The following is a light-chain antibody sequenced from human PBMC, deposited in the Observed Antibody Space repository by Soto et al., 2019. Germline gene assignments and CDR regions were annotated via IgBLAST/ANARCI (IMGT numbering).Light chain of an antibody. J-gene: IGLJ1*01. CDR3: QSYDSSLSGYV. Sequence: QSVLTQPPSVSEAPRQRVTISCSGSSSNIGNNSVNWYQQLPGKAPKLLIYGNNNRPSGVPDRFSGSKSGTSASLAITGLQAEDEADYYCQSYDSSLSGYVFGTGTKVTVL. CDR1: SSNIGNNS. V-gene: IGLV1-40*01. CDR2: GNN.